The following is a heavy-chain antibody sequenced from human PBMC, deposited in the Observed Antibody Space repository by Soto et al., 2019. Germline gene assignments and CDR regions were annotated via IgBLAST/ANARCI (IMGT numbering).Heavy chain of an antibody. V-gene: IGHV3-74*01. J-gene: IGHJ5*02. CDR2: INGDGDST. CDR3: ARDWAGYCSGGSCYYNWFDP. D-gene: IGHD2-15*01. CDR1: GFTFSSYW. Sequence: EVQLVESGGGLVQPGGSLRLSCAASGFTFSSYWMHWVRQAPGKGLVWVSRINGDGDSTSYADSVKGRFTISRDNAKNTLYLHMNSLRAEDTAVYYCARDWAGYCSGGSCYYNWFDPWGQGTLVTVSS.